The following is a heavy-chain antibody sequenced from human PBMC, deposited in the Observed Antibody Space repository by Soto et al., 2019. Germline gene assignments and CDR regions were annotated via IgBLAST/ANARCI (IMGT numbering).Heavy chain of an antibody. D-gene: IGHD6-19*01. Sequence: SETLSLTCAVSGGSVGTNNWWGWVRQPPGQGLEWMGEIHFGGTVNFNPTLESRLAVSMDTSKNQVSLRLRSVTAADTAVYYCARAFLLNSSGYYYFDSWGQGTLVTVS. J-gene: IGHJ4*02. CDR2: IHFGGTV. CDR3: ARAFLLNSSGYYYFDS. V-gene: IGHV4-4*02. CDR1: GGSVGTNNW.